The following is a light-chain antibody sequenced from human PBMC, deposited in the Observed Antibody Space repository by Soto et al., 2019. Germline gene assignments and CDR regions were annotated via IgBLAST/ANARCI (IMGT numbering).Light chain of an antibody. Sequence: SQITQDPSTLAAVVGDTVTVTCRASQSSGRWLAWYQQKPGKAPKLLIVDASTLENGVPARFSGSRSGPEFSLSIRSLQPDDFATYYCQQYYSYWTFGQGTKVDIK. CDR3: QQYYSYWT. J-gene: IGKJ1*01. CDR1: QSSGRW. CDR2: DAS. V-gene: IGKV1-5*01.